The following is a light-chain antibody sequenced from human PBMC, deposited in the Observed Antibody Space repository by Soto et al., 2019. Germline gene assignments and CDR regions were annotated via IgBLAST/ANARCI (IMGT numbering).Light chain of an antibody. CDR1: QSISSY. Sequence: DIQITQSPSSLSAYVGDRVTITCRASQSISSYLNWYQQKPGKAPKLLIYAASSLQSGVPSRFSGSGSGTDFTLTISSLQPEDFATYYCQQSYSTPRITFGQGTRLAI. V-gene: IGKV1-39*01. CDR3: QQSYSTPRIT. CDR2: AAS. J-gene: IGKJ5*01.